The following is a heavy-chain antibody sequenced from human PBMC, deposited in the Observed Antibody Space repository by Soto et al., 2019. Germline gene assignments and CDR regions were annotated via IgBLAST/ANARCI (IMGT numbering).Heavy chain of an antibody. D-gene: IGHD1-1*01. CDR2: ISHTGSP. CDR3: ASQPESTTYFDY. V-gene: IGHV4-39*01. J-gene: IGHJ4*02. CDR1: GGSISNSDYF. Sequence: PSETLSLTCTVSGGSISNSDYFWAWMRQPPGKGLEWVGTISHTGSPRYNPSLKSRVTISVDTSKNQFSLRLPSVTAADTAVFYCASQPESTTYFDYWGRGTLVTVSS.